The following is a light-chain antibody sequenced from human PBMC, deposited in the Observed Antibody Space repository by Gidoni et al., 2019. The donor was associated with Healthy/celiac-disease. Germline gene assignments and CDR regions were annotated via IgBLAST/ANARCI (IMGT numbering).Light chain of an antibody. CDR1: QSVRSSY. V-gene: IGKV3-20*01. CDR3: QQYDSTPPIT. J-gene: IGKJ3*01. CDR2: GAS. Sequence: EIVLTQSPGTLSLSPGERATLSCRASQSVRSSYLAWYQQKPGQAPRHLIYGASSRATGLPDRFSGSGSGTDFTLTISRLEHEDYAVYYCQQYDSTPPITFGPGTKVDIK.